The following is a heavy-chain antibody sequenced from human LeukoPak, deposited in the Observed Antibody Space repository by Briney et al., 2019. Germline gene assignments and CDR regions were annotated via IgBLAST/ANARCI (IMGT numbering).Heavy chain of an antibody. Sequence: MTGGSLRLSCAASGFTFSSYSMNWVRQAPGKGLEWVSSISSSNSYIYYADSVKGRFTISRGNAKNSPYLQMNSLRAEDTAVYYCARETYYYDGSGYSGAGYFDYWGQGTLVTVSS. J-gene: IGHJ4*02. CDR2: ISSSNSYI. D-gene: IGHD3-22*01. CDR1: GFTFSSYS. V-gene: IGHV3-21*01. CDR3: ARETYYYDGSGYSGAGYFDY.